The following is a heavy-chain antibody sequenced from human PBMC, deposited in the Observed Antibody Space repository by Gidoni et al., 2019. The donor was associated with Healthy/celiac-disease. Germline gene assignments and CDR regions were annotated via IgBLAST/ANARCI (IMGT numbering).Heavy chain of an antibody. CDR3: ARGWRRLRYGMDV. J-gene: IGHJ6*02. D-gene: IGHD6-25*01. V-gene: IGHV4-34*01. CDR2: INHSGST. Sequence: QAQLQQWGAGLLKPSETLSLTCAVYGGSFSGYYWSWIRQPPGKGLEWIGEINHSGSTNYNPSLKSRVTISVDTSKNQFSLKLSSVTAADTAVYYCARGWRRLRYGMDVWGQGTTVTVSS. CDR1: GGSFSGYY.